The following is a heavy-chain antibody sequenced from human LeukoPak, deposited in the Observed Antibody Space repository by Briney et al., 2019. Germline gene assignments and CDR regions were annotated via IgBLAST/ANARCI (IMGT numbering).Heavy chain of an antibody. Sequence: SVKVSCKASGGTFSSYAISWVRQAPGHGLEWMGGIIPIFGTANYAQKFQGRVTITADESTSTAYMELSSLRSEDTTVYYCALKASGGNSGGMVFDPWGQGTLVAVSS. D-gene: IGHD4-23*01. J-gene: IGHJ5*02. CDR2: IIPIFGTA. CDR1: GGTFSSYA. CDR3: ALKASGGNSGGMVFDP. V-gene: IGHV1-69*13.